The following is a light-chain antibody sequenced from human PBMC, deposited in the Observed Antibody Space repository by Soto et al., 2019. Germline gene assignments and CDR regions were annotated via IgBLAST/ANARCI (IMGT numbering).Light chain of an antibody. CDR3: QQYNSYWT. CDR1: QSISSW. V-gene: IGKV1-5*03. CDR2: RTS. J-gene: IGKJ1*01. Sequence: DIQMTQSPSTLSASVGDRVSITCRASQSISSWLAWYQQKPGKPPKLLIHRTSTLESGVPSRFSGSGSGTEFTLTISSLQPDDFATYYCQQYNSYWTFGQGTKVE.